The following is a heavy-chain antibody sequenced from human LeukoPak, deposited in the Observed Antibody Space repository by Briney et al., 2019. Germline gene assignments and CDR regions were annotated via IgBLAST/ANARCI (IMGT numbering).Heavy chain of an antibody. D-gene: IGHD3-16*02. J-gene: IGHJ4*02. V-gene: IGHV7-4-1*02. CDR1: GYTFTGYY. CDR2: IHPSTGNP. Sequence: ASVKVSCKASGYTFTGYYMHWVRQAPGQGFEWMGWIHPSTGNPTYAQGFTGRFVFSLDTSVSTTYLQISSLKAEDTAVYYCARAYQRLGELSLPDYWGQGTLVTVSS. CDR3: ARAYQRLGELSLPDY.